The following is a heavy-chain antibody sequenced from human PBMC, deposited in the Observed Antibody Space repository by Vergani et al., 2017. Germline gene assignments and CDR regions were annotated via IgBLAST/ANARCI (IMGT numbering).Heavy chain of an antibody. J-gene: IGHJ4*02. V-gene: IGHV3-30*02. CDR2: IRYDGNNK. D-gene: IGHD5-12*01. Sequence: VQLVESGGGLVQPGRSLRLSCAASGFTFDDYAMHWVRQAPGKGLEWVAFIRYDGNNKYYADSVKGRFTISRDNSKNTLYLQMNSLRTEDTAVYYCANSPWAYRGYDPLGYWGPGTLVTVSS. CDR1: GFTFDDYA. CDR3: ANSPWAYRGYDPLGY.